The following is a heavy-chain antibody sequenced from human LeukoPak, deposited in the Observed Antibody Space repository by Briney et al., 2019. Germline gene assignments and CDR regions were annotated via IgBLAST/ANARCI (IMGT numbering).Heavy chain of an antibody. CDR1: RFTFSTYG. CDR2: IQYDGSNQ. J-gene: IGHJ4*02. D-gene: IGHD5-18*01. V-gene: IGHV3-30*02. Sequence: PGGSLRLSCAASRFTFSTYGMHWVRQAPGKGLEWVAYIQYDGSNQQYADSVRGRFTISRDNSKNTLYLQMNSLRAGDTTLYYCAKESLRGHSYGFDNWGQGTLVTVSS. CDR3: AKESLRGHSYGFDN.